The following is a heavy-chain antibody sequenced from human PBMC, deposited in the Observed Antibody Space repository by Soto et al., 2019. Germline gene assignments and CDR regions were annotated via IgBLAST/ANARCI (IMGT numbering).Heavy chain of an antibody. D-gene: IGHD6-19*01. CDR3: ARGQAVAGLYYYYGMDV. CDR1: GGSISSGDYY. V-gene: IGHV4-30-4*01. J-gene: IGHJ6*02. CDR2: IYYSGST. Sequence: QVQLQESGPGLVKPSQTLSLTCTVSGGSISSGDYYWSWIRQPPGKGLEWLGYIYYSGSTYYNPSLKSRVTISVDTSKNQFSLKLSSVTAADTAVYYCARGQAVAGLYYYYGMDVWGQGTTVTVSS.